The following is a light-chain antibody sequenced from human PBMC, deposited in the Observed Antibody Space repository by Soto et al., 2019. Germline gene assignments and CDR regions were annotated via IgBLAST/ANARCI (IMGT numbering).Light chain of an antibody. J-gene: IGKJ1*01. CDR3: QQYNNWPT. Sequence: EIVMTQSPATLSVSPGERATLSCRASQSVNSNLAWYQQKPGQAPRLLIYGASTRATGVRARFSGGGSGTAFTLTVSSLQSADFAVYFCQQYNNWPTFGQGTKVEIK. V-gene: IGKV3-15*01. CDR1: QSVNSN. CDR2: GAS.